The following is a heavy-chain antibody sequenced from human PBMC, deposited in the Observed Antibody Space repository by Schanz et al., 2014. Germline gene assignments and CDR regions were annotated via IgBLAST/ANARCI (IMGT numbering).Heavy chain of an antibody. Sequence: QVQLVQSGAEVQKPGASVKVSCKASGYTFTSYYMHWARQAPGQGLEWMGIINPSGGSTSYAQKFQGRVTMTRDTSTSTVYMELSSLRSEDTAVYYCARDGEAAAGCDYWGQGTLVTVSS. D-gene: IGHD6-13*01. CDR2: INPSGGST. J-gene: IGHJ4*02. CDR3: ARDGEAAAGCDY. V-gene: IGHV1-46*03. CDR1: GYTFTSYY.